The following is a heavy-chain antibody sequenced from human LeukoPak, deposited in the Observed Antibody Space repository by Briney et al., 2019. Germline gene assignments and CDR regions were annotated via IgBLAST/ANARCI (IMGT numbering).Heavy chain of an antibody. Sequence: ASVKVSCKAFGDTFTSQHIQWVRQAPGQGLEWMGLIKPSDGSTIYAQKFQGRVTMTRDTSTSTVYMDLSSLRSEDTAIYFCARNNVGNSGRTGLGFWGQGTLVTLSS. V-gene: IGHV1-46*01. J-gene: IGHJ4*02. D-gene: IGHD3/OR15-3a*01. CDR3: ARNNVGNSGRTGLGF. CDR2: IKPSDGST. CDR1: GDTFTSQH.